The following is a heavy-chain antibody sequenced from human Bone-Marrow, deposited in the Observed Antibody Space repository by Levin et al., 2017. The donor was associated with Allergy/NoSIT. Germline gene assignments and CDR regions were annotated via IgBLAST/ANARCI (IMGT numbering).Heavy chain of an antibody. Sequence: GESLKISCAASGFTFSNFAMHWVRQAPGKGLEWVAAISYDGSYKYYADSVKFRFTISRDNSQNTLYLQMNSLRIEDTAIYYCVKSSDYYDSSGQFDYWGQGTLVTVSS. CDR2: ISYDGSYK. CDR3: VKSSDYYDSSGQFDY. D-gene: IGHD3-22*01. CDR1: GFTFSNFA. V-gene: IGHV3-30*18. J-gene: IGHJ4*02.